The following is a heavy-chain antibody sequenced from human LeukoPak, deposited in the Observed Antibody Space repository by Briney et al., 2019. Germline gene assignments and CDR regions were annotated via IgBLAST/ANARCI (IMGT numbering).Heavy chain of an antibody. CDR3: ARGFSCSSTSCYTPSDY. CDR1: GDSITSGSYY. V-gene: IGHV4-31*03. J-gene: IGHJ4*02. CDR2: IYYTGGT. Sequence: SQTLSLTCTVSGDSITSGSYYWAWIRQHPGKGLEWIGYIYYTGGTHYNPSLKSRLTISVDTSENHFSLKLSSVTAADTAVYYCARGFSCSSTSCYTPSDYWGQGTLVTVSS. D-gene: IGHD2-2*02.